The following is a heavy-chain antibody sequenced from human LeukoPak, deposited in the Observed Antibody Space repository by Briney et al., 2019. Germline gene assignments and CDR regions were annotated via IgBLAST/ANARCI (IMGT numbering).Heavy chain of an antibody. J-gene: IGHJ6*02. CDR3: ATTQTLEPHSWYEDDYYYGMDV. CDR2: IYYSGST. Sequence: PSETLSLTCTVSGGSISSYYWSWIRQPPGKGLEWIGYIYYSGSTNYNPSLKSRVTISVDTSKNQFSLKLSSVTAADTAVYYCATTQTLEPHSWYEDDYYYGMDVWGQGTTVTVSS. D-gene: IGHD6-13*01. CDR1: GGSISSYY. V-gene: IGHV4-59*01.